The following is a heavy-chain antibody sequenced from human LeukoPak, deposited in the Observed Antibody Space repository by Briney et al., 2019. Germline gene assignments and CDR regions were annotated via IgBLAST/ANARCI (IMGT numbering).Heavy chain of an antibody. Sequence: PAETLSLTCSASVASLAGYYWSWIRQPAGKGLEWIGRIYISDNARYNPSLKSRVTMSMDTSKKQFSLILRSVTAADTAVYYCARDRDIAAGGMEGGDAFDIWGPGTLVTVSP. CDR1: VASLAGYY. V-gene: IGHV4-4*07. D-gene: IGHD6-13*01. CDR3: ARDRDIAAGGMEGGDAFDI. J-gene: IGHJ3*02. CDR2: IYISDNA.